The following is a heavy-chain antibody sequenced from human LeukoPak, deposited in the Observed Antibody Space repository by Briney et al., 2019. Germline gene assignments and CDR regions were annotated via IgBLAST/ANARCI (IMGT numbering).Heavy chain of an antibody. CDR1: GYTFTSYG. J-gene: IGHJ5*02. Sequence: ASVKVSCKASGYTFTSYGISWVRQAPGQGLEWMGWISAYNGNTNYAQKLQGRVTMTTDTSTSTAYMELRSLRSDDTAVYYCARKGDFWSGSHPFDPWGQGTLVTISS. D-gene: IGHD3-3*01. V-gene: IGHV1-18*01. CDR3: ARKGDFWSGSHPFDP. CDR2: ISAYNGNT.